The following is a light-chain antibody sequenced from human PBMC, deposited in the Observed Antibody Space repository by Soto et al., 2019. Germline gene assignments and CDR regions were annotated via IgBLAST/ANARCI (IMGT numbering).Light chain of an antibody. V-gene: IGKV3-20*01. Sequence: EIVLTQSPGTLSLSPGERATLSCRASQSVSSSFLAWYQQKPGQAPRLLIYGASSRATGIPDRFSGSGSGTDFCLTINRLEPEDFAVYYCQQYGSSPLTFGGGTKVEIK. CDR1: QSVSSSF. CDR2: GAS. J-gene: IGKJ4*01. CDR3: QQYGSSPLT.